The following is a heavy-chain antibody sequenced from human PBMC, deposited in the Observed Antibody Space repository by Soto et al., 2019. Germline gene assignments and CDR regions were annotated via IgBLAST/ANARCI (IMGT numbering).Heavy chain of an antibody. Sequence: ASVKFSCKASGYTFTSYGISWVRQAPGQGLEWMGWISAYNGNTNYAQKLQGRVTMTTDTSTSTAYMELRSLRSDDTAVYYCATESPRGGGFDPWGQGTLVTVSS. CDR2: ISAYNGNT. J-gene: IGHJ5*02. D-gene: IGHD3-16*01. CDR3: ATESPRGGGFDP. CDR1: GYTFTSYG. V-gene: IGHV1-18*04.